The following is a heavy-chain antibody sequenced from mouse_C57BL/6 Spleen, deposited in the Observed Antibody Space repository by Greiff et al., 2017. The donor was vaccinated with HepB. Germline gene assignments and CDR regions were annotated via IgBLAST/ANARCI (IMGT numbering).Heavy chain of an antibody. CDR1: GYTFTSYW. CDR3: ARLNGSSYPYYFDY. Sequence: QVQLQQSGAELVKPGASVKLSCKASGYTFTSYWMQWVKQRPGQGLEWIGEIEPSDSYTNYNQKFKGKATLTVDTSSSTAYMQLSSLTSEDSAVYYCARLNGSSYPYYFDYWGQGTTLTVSS. D-gene: IGHD1-1*01. V-gene: IGHV1-50*01. CDR2: IEPSDSYT. J-gene: IGHJ2*01.